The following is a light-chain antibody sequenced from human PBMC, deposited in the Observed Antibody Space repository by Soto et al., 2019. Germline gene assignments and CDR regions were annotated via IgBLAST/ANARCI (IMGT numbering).Light chain of an antibody. V-gene: IGKV1-5*03. CDR2: KAS. Sequence: DIQMTQSPSTLSASVGDRVTITCRASQSISSRLARYQQKPGKAPKLLIYKASSLESGVPSRFSGSGSGTEFTLTISSLQPDDFATYYCQQYNSYPWTFGQGTKVEI. J-gene: IGKJ1*01. CDR3: QQYNSYPWT. CDR1: QSISSR.